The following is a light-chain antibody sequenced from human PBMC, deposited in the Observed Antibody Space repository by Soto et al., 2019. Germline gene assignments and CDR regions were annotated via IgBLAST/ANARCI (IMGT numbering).Light chain of an antibody. J-gene: IGLJ2*01. CDR2: EVS. CDR3: SSYAGSNNFGV. V-gene: IGLV2-8*01. CDR1: SSDVGGYNY. Sequence: QSALTQPPSASGSPGQSVTISCTGTSSDVGGYNYVSWYQQHPGKAPKLMIYEVSKRPSGVPDRFSGSKSGNTASLTVSGVQAADDADYYCSSYAGSNNFGVFGGGTKLTVL.